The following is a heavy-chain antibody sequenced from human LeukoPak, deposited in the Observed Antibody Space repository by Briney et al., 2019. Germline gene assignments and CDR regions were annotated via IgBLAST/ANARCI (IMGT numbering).Heavy chain of an antibody. CDR2: IKQDGSEK. CDR3: AILAGRGEGGVDY. CDR1: GLTFSSYS. J-gene: IGHJ4*02. V-gene: IGHV3-7*01. D-gene: IGHD6-13*01. Sequence: GGSLRLSCAASGLTFSSYSMNWVRQAPGKGLEWVANIKQDGSEKYYVDSVKGRFTISRDNAKNSLYLQMNGLRAEDTAVYYCAILAGRGEGGVDYWGQGTLVTVSS.